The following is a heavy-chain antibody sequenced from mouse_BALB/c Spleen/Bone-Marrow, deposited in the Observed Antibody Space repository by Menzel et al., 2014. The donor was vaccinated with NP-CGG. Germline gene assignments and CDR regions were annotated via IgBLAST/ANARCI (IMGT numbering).Heavy chain of an antibody. Sequence: EVQVVESGPELVKPGASMKISCKASGYSFTGYTMNWVKQSHGKNLEWIGLINPYNGGTRYNQKFKGKATLTIDKSSSAAYMELLSLTSEDSAVYYCATSGTRGNYAMDYWGQGTSVTVSS. CDR1: GYSFTGYT. J-gene: IGHJ4*01. D-gene: IGHD4-1*01. CDR3: ATSGTRGNYAMDY. V-gene: IGHV1-18*01. CDR2: INPYNGGT.